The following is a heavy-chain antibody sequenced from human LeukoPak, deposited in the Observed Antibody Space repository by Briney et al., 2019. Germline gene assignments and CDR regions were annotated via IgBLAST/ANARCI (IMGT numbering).Heavy chain of an antibody. D-gene: IGHD1-26*01. CDR1: GFTFSSYA. CDR3: AKNRGGSYYSGSDY. J-gene: IGHJ4*02. CDR2: VRGGDAGT. V-gene: IGHV3-23*01. Sequence: GGSLRLSCAASGFTFSSYAMNWVRQAPGKGLESVSAVRGGDAGTSYADSVKGRFTISRDNSKNTLYLQMNSLRSDDTAVYYCAKNRGGSYYSGSDYWGQGTLVTVSS.